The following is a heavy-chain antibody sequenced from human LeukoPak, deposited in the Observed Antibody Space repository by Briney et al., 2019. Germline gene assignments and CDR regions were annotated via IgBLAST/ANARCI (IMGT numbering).Heavy chain of an antibody. J-gene: IGHJ3*02. CDR3: ARETTVLDI. CDR2: INHSGST. V-gene: IGHV4-34*01. CDR1: GGSFSGYY. Sequence: SETLSLTCAVYGGSFSGYYWSWIRQPPGKGLEWIGEINHSGSTNYDPSLKSRVTISVDTSKNQFSLKLSSVTAADTAVYYCARETTVLDIWGQGTMVTVSS. D-gene: IGHD4-17*01.